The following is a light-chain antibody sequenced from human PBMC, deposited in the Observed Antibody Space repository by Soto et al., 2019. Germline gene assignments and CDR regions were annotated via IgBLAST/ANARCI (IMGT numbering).Light chain of an antibody. Sequence: QSVLTQPPSASGTPEQRVTISCSGSSSNIGSNTVNWYQQLPGTAPKLLIYTNNQRPSGVPDRFSGSKSGTSASLAISGLQSGDEGDYYCAAWDDRLNGVVFGGGTKLTVL. V-gene: IGLV1-44*01. CDR2: TNN. CDR3: AAWDDRLNGVV. J-gene: IGLJ2*01. CDR1: SSNIGSNT.